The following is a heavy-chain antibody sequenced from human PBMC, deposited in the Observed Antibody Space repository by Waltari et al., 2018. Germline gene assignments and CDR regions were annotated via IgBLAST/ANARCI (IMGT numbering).Heavy chain of an antibody. D-gene: IGHD3-10*01. V-gene: IGHV4-61*02. CDR3: AREKGFGEFPDY. CDR1: GGSISRGSYY. J-gene: IGHJ4*02. Sequence: QVQLQESGPGLVKPSQTLSLTCTVSGGSISRGSYYWSWIRQPAGKGLEWIGRIYTSGSTNYNPSLKSRVTISVDTSKNQFSLKLSSVTAADTAVYYCAREKGFGEFPDYWGQGTLVTVSS. CDR2: IYTSGST.